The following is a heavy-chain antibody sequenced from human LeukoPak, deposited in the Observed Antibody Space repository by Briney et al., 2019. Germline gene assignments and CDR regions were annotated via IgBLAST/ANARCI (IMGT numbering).Heavy chain of an antibody. V-gene: IGHV1-2*02. Sequence: ASVKVSCKASGYTFTGCYMHWVRQAPGQGLEWMGWINPNSGGTNYAQKFQGRVTMTRDTSISTAYMELSRLRSDDTAVYYCARVARDEYYDILTGYYSPHFDYWGQGTLVTVSS. CDR3: ARVARDEYYDILTGYYSPHFDY. CDR1: GYTFTGCY. J-gene: IGHJ4*02. D-gene: IGHD3-9*01. CDR2: INPNSGGT.